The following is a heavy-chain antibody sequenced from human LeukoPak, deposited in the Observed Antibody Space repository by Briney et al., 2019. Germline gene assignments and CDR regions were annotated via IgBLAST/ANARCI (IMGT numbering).Heavy chain of an antibody. V-gene: IGHV4-61*02. D-gene: IGHD1-26*01. Sequence: SETLSLTCTVSGGSISSGSYYWSWMPQPAGKGLEWIGRIYTSGRTNYNPSLKSRVTISVDTSKNQFSLKLSSVTAADTAVYYCARAALVGATLFDWGQGTLVTVSS. CDR2: IYTSGRT. CDR3: ARAALVGATLFD. J-gene: IGHJ4*02. CDR1: GGSISSGSYY.